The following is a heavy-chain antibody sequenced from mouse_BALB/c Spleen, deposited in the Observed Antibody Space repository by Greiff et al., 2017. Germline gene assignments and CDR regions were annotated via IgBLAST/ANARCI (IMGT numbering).Heavy chain of an antibody. J-gene: IGHJ4*01. CDR3: ARGGYSCDDYDMDD. CDR1: GYTFTSYW. D-gene: IGHD2-12*01. V-gene: IGHV1S41*01. CDR2: IAPGSGST. Sequence: DLVKPGASVKLSCKASGYTFTSYWINWIKQRPGQGLEWIGRIAPGSGSTYYNEMFKGKATLTVDTSSSTAYIQLSSLSSEDSAVYFCARGGYSCDDYDMDDWGQGTSVTVSS.